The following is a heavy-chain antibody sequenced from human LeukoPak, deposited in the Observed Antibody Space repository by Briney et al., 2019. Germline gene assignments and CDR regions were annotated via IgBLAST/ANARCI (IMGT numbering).Heavy chain of an antibody. J-gene: IGHJ4*02. V-gene: IGHV3-9*03. D-gene: IGHD6-13*01. CDR3: AKDAGKVAAAGRGLDY. CDR1: GFTFDDYA. CDR2: ISWNSGSI. Sequence: GGSLRLSCAASGFTFDDYAMHWVRHAPGKGLEWVSGISWNSGSIGYADSVKGRFTISRDNAKNSLYLQMNSLRAEDMALYYCAKDAGKVAAAGRGLDYWGRGTLVTVSS.